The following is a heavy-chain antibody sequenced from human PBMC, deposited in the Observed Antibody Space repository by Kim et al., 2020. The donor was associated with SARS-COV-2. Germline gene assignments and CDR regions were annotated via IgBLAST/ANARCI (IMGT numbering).Heavy chain of an antibody. CDR2: IWYDGSEK. V-gene: IGHV3-33*01. J-gene: IGHJ4*02. D-gene: IGHD3-10*01. CDR3: ARDWGSGSGTYYPDY. CDR1: EFTFSSYG. Sequence: GGSLRLSCAASEFTFSSYGMHWVRQAPGKGLEWVALIWYDGSEKYYSDSVKGRLTISRDNSKNTLFLHMNNLRAEDTAVYYCARDWGSGSGTYYPDYWGQGTLVTVSS.